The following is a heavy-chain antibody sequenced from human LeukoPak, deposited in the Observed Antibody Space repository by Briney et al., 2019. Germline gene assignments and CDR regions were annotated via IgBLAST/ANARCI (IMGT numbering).Heavy chain of an antibody. V-gene: IGHV3-33*05. J-gene: IGHJ4*02. CDR3: ASSDFWSEFDY. Sequence: GGSLRLSCVPSGFTFNTHGMHWVRQAPGKALEWVAFVEQDGSKKYLESEKGRFTITRNNSKNPLYLQMNSLRAEDTAVYYCASSDFWSEFDYWGQGTLVTVSS. CDR2: VEQDGSKK. CDR1: GFTFNTHG. D-gene: IGHD3-3*01.